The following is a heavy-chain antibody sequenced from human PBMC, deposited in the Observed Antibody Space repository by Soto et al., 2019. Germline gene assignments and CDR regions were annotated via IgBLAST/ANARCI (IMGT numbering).Heavy chain of an antibody. V-gene: IGHV1-69*06. J-gene: IGHJ6*02. CDR1: GGTFNSYA. CDR2: IIPIFGTA. D-gene: IGHD6-13*01. Sequence: SVKVFCKASGGTFNSYALSWVRQAPGQGLEWMGGIIPIFGTANYAQKFQGRVTVTADKSTSTAYMELSSLRSEDTAVYYCAVIAAPSPYYYYGMDVWGQGTTVTVSS. CDR3: AVIAAPSPYYYYGMDV.